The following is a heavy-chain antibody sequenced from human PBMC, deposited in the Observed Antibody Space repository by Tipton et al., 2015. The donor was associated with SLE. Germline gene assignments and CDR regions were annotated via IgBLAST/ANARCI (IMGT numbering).Heavy chain of an antibody. CDR1: GGSISSYY. CDR2: IYTSGST. V-gene: IGHV4-4*09. Sequence: TLSLTCTVSGGSISSYYWSWIRQPPGKGLEWIGYIYTSGSTNYNPSLKSRVTISVDTSKNQFSLKLSSVTAADTAVYYCARGGELLLDYWGQGTLVTVSS. CDR3: ARGGELLLDY. D-gene: IGHD1-26*01. J-gene: IGHJ4*02.